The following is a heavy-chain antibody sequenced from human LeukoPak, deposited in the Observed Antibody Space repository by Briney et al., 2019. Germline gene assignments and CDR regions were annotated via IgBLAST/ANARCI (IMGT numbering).Heavy chain of an antibody. D-gene: IGHD3-16*02. V-gene: IGHV4-59*01. CDR3: ARGYYDYVWGSYPNWFDP. Sequence: PSETLSLTCTVSGGSISSYYWSWIRQPPGKGLEWIGYIYYSGSTNYNPSLKSRVTISVDTSKNQFSLKLSSVTAADTAVYYCARGYYDYVWGSYPNWFDPWGQGTLVTVSS. J-gene: IGHJ5*02. CDR2: IYYSGST. CDR1: GGSISSYY.